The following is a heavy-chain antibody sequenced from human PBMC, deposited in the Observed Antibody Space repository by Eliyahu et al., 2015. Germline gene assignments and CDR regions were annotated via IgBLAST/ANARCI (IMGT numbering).Heavy chain of an antibody. J-gene: IGHJ4*02. CDR1: GFTVSGNX. Sequence: EVQLVESGGGLIQPGXSLRLSCAAXGFTVSGNXMSWVRQAPGKGLEWAAVMYNGGATYYADSVKGRFTISRDNSKNTLYLQMNSLRADDTAVYYCARDLGAYKRAFDYWGQGTLVTVSS. CDR3: ARDLGAYKRAFDY. V-gene: IGHV3-53*01. CDR2: MYNGGAT. D-gene: IGHD3-16*01.